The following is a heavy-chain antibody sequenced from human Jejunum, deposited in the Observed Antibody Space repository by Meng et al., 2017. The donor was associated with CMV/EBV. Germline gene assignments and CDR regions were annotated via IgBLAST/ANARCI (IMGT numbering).Heavy chain of an antibody. CDR2: IYAGAGA. CDR3: TSARLEAIRGYFYHHGMDV. Sequence: RCYQMSWVRPAPGRGLEWVSYIYAGAGADYADSVKGRFTISRDNSRNTVYLQMNNLRAEDTAVYYCTSARLEAIRGYFYHHGMDVWGPGTTVTVSS. J-gene: IGHJ6*02. V-gene: IGHV3-53*01. CDR1: RCYQ. D-gene: IGHD1-1*01.